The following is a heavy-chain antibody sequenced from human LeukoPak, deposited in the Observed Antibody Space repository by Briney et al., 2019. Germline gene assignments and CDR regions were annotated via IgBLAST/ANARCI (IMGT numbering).Heavy chain of an antibody. J-gene: IGHJ4*02. CDR2: IHHRGNT. Sequence: TSETLSLTCADSGFSISSDYYWGWSRQPPGKGLEWIGSIHHRGNTYYSPSLKSRVTVSLDTSKNQFSLRLTSVTAADTAVYYCARAFSSTSPEANWGQGTLVTVSS. V-gene: IGHV4-38-2*01. CDR3: ARAFSSTSPEAN. D-gene: IGHD6-13*01. CDR1: GFSISSDYY.